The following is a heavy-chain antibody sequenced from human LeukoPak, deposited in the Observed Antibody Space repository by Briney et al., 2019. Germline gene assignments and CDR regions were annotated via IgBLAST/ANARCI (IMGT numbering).Heavy chain of an antibody. J-gene: IGHJ4*02. V-gene: IGHV4-59*01. CDR3: ARGVYIAAAQYGY. D-gene: IGHD6-13*01. Sequence: ETLSLTCTVSGGSISSYYWSWIRPPPGKGLEWIGYIYYSGTTNYNPSLKSRVTISVDTSKNQFSLKLSSVTAADTAVYYCARGVYIAAAQYGYWGQGTLVTVSS. CDR1: GGSISSYY. CDR2: IYYSGTT.